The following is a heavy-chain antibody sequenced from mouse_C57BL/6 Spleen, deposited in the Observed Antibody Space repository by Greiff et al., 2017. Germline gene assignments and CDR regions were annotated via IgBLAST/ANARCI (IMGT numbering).Heavy chain of an antibody. J-gene: IGHJ3*01. V-gene: IGHV1-39*01. CDR2: INPNYGTT. Sequence: EVQVVESGPELVKPGASVKISCKASGYSFTDYNMNWVKQSNGKSLEWIGVINPNYGTTSYNQKFKGKATLTVVQSSSTAYMQLNILTSEDSAVYYCANYDYDPSWFAYWGQGTLVTVSA. CDR1: GYSFTDYN. CDR3: ANYDYDPSWFAY. D-gene: IGHD2-4*01.